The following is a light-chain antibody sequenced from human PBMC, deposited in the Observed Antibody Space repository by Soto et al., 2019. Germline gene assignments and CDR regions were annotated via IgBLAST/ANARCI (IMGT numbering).Light chain of an antibody. J-gene: IGKJ1*01. V-gene: IGKV3-20*01. CDR2: DTS. CDR3: QHYGSPRT. CDR1: QSVSNYY. Sequence: EIVLTQSPGTLSLSPGDRATLYCRASQSVSNYYLAWYQQKPGQAPRLLIYDTSSRATGIPDRFIGSGSGTDFTLTISRLEPEDFAVYYCQHYGSPRTFGQGTKVDI.